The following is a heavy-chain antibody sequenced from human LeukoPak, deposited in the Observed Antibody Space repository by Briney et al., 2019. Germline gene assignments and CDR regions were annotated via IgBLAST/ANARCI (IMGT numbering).Heavy chain of an antibody. Sequence: SETLSLTCAVYGGSFSGYYWSWIRQPPGKGLEWIGEINHSGSTNYNPSLKSRVTISVDTSKNQFSLKLSSVTAADTAVYYCARGEHYVWGSYRYSNWFDPWGQGTLVTVSS. V-gene: IGHV4-34*01. CDR2: INHSGST. CDR1: GGSFSGYY. J-gene: IGHJ5*02. CDR3: ARGEHYVWGSYRYSNWFDP. D-gene: IGHD3-16*02.